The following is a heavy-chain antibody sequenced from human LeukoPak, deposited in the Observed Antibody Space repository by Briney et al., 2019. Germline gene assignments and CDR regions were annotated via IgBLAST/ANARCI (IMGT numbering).Heavy chain of an antibody. D-gene: IGHD5-18*01. J-gene: IGHJ4*02. V-gene: IGHV3-48*01. CDR3: ARDRSYGSFNY. CDR2: ISSSSSLI. CDR1: GFTFSNYG. Sequence: PGGSLRLSCAASGFTFSNYGMNWVRQAPGKGLEWISYISSSSSLIYYADSVKGRFTISRDNAKNSLYLQMSSLRAEDTAVYYCARDRSYGSFNYWGQGTLVTVSS.